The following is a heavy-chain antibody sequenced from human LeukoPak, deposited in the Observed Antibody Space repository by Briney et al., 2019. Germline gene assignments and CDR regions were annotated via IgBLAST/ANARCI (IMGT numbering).Heavy chain of an antibody. Sequence: ASVKVSCKASGYTFTSYYMHWVRQAPGQGLEWMGIINPSGGSTSYAQKFQGRVTMTEDTSTDTAYMELSSLRSEDTAVYYCATGLRGGNFEFWGKGTTVTVSS. CDR1: GYTFTSYY. CDR3: ATGLRGGNFEF. J-gene: IGHJ6*04. V-gene: IGHV1-46*01. D-gene: IGHD4-23*01. CDR2: INPSGGST.